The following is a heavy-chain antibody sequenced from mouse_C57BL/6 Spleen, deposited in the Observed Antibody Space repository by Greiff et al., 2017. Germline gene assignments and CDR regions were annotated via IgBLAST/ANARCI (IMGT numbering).Heavy chain of an antibody. CDR1: GYTFTSYW. D-gene: IGHD1-1*02. CDR3: AREDGGNGYYYAMDY. V-gene: IGHV1-64*01. Sequence: QVQLQQPGAEPVKPGASVKLSCKASGYTFTSYWMHWVKQRPGQGLEWIGMIHPNSGSTNYNEKFKSKATLTVDKSSSTAYMQLSSLTSEDSAVYYCAREDGGNGYYYAMDYWGQGTSVTVSS. J-gene: IGHJ4*01. CDR2: IHPNSGST.